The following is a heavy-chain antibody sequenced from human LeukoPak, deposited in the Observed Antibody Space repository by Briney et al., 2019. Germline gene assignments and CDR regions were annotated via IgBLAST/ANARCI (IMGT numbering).Heavy chain of an antibody. D-gene: IGHD1-26*01. CDR3: AKGDSYSGSYVGIDY. J-gene: IGHJ4*02. V-gene: IGHV3-30*18. Sequence: GGSLRLSCAASGFTFSSYSMNWVRQAPGKGLEWVAVISYDGSNKYYADSVKGRFTISRDNSKNTLYLQMNSLRAEDTAVYYCAKGDSYSGSYVGIDYWGQGTLVTVSS. CDR1: GFTFSSYS. CDR2: ISYDGSNK.